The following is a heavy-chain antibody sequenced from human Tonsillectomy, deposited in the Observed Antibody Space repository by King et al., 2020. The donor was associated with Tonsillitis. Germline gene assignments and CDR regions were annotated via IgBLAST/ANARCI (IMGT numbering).Heavy chain of an antibody. V-gene: IGHV5-51*01. CDR2: VFPGDSDT. CDR1: GYSFTDAW. CDR3: ARAKGWGSFDY. J-gene: IGHJ4*02. Sequence: VQLVESGPEVKKPGESLKISCKISGYSFTDAWIAWVRQMPGKGLEWVGIVFPGDSDTRYGPTFQGHATISADKSINTAYLHWGSLRAPDTAIYYCARAKGWGSFDYWGQGTLVTVSS. D-gene: IGHD7-27*01.